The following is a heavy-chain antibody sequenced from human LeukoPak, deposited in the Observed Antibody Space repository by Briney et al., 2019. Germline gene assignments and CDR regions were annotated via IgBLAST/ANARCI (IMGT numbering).Heavy chain of an antibody. D-gene: IGHD3-10*01. J-gene: IGHJ4*02. Sequence: ASVKVSCKASGYTFTSYYMHWVRQAPGQGLEWMGIINPSGGNTSYAQKFQGRVTMTRDTSTSTVYMELSSLRSEDTAVYYCARRYYGSGSYYNDDYWGQGTLVTVSS. CDR1: GYTFTSYY. V-gene: IGHV1-46*01. CDR3: ARRYYGSGSYYNDDY. CDR2: INPSGGNT.